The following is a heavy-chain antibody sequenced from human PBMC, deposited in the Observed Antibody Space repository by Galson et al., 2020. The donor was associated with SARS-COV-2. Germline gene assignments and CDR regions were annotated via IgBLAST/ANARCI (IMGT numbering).Heavy chain of an antibody. CDR3: AATRLY. Sequence: GGSLRLSCAASGFNISNYWMHWVRQAPGKGLVWVSRINSDGNITTYADSVKGRFTISRDNAKNTLYLQMSSLRADDTAVYYCAATRLYWGQGTLVTVSS. J-gene: IGHJ4*02. CDR1: GFNISNYW. V-gene: IGHV3-74*03. CDR2: INSDGNIT. D-gene: IGHD2-15*01.